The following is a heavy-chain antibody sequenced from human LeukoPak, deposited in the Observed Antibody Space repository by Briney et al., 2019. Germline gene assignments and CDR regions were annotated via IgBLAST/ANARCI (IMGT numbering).Heavy chain of an antibody. CDR1: GYTFSIYG. Sequence: ASVRVSCKASGYTFSIYGFSWVRQAPGQGLEWMGWISAYNGNTNYAQKLQGRVTMTTDTSTGTAYMELRSLRSDDTAVYYCARDRALYCSGGSWCPNDAFDIWGQGTMVTVSS. CDR3: ARDRALYCSGGSWCPNDAFDI. V-gene: IGHV1-18*01. CDR2: ISAYNGNT. J-gene: IGHJ3*02. D-gene: IGHD2-15*01.